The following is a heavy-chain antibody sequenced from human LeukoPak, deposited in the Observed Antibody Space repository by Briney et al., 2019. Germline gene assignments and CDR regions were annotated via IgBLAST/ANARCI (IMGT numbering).Heavy chain of an antibody. CDR3: ARGAAAGTH. D-gene: IGHD6-13*01. CDR2: IYYSGST. V-gene: IGHV4-59*01. J-gene: IGHJ4*02. Sequence: SETLSLTCTVSGGSISSYYWSWIRQPPGKGPEWIGYIYYSGSTNYNPSLKSRVTISVDTSKNQFSLKLSSVTAADTAVYYCARGAAAGTHWGQGTLVTVSS. CDR1: GGSISSYY.